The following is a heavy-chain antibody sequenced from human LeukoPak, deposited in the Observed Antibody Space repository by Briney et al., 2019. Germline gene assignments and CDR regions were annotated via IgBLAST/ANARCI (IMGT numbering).Heavy chain of an antibody. V-gene: IGHV3-30*18. CDR2: ISFNGKVS. Sequence: GGSLRLSCVASGFTFSNFGMHWVRQAPGKGLEWVAVISFNGKVSYYADSVEGRFTISRDNSKNTLYLQMTNLRGEDTALYYCAKGKDYRISASCDYWGQGIQVTVSS. CDR1: GFTFSNFG. J-gene: IGHJ4*02. CDR3: AKGKDYRISASCDY. D-gene: IGHD3-10*01.